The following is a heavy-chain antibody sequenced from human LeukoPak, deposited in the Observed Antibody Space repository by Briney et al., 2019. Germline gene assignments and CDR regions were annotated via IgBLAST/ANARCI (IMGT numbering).Heavy chain of an antibody. D-gene: IGHD3-9*01. CDR2: LGISGDYA. CDR3: ARGGGGNSDFLTPYTGASLGFDY. CDR1: GFTLRSYA. V-gene: IGHV3-23*01. J-gene: IGHJ4*02. Sequence: GGSLRLSCVGSGFTLRSYAMSWVRQAPGKGPQWVSSLGISGDYAWYAGSVKGRFTISRDSSKNTLYLQMNSLGVEDTAVYYCARGGGGNSDFLTPYTGASLGFDYWGQGALVTVSS.